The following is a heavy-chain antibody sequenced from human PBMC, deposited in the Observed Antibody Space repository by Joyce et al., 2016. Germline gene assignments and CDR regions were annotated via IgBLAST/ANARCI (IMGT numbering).Heavy chain of an antibody. CDR3: AREDRDGHYVLLHWFDP. Sequence: EVQLVQSGAEVKKPGESLRISCKGSGYSFTNYWISWVRQTPGKGLEWMGGMDPSYSYTNYSPSFQGHVTNSADKSIRTAYLQWSSLKASDTAMYYCAREDRDGHYVLLHWFDPWGQGTLVTVSS. V-gene: IGHV5-10-1*01. CDR2: MDPSYSYT. D-gene: IGHD4-17*01. J-gene: IGHJ5*02. CDR1: GYSFTNYW.